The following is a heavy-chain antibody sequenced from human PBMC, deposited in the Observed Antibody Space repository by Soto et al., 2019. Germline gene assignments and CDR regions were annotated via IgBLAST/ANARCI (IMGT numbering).Heavy chain of an antibody. J-gene: IGHJ6*02. CDR3: ARDYSYQRAMDV. V-gene: IGHV3-30-3*01. D-gene: IGHD2-15*01. Sequence: QSGGSLRLSCAASGFTFSNFAMYWVRQAPGKGLEWVTVISYDGSHKYYADSVKGRSTISRDNSKNTLYLQMNNLRAEDSAVYFCARDYSYQRAMDVWGQGTTVTVSS. CDR1: GFTFSNFA. CDR2: ISYDGSHK.